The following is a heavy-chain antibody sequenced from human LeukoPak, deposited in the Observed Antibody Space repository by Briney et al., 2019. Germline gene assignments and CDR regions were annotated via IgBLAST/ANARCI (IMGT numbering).Heavy chain of an antibody. Sequence: PGGSLRLSCAASGFTFSSYSMNWVRQAPGKGLEWVSYISSSSSTIYYADSVKGRFTISRDNAKNSLYLQMNSLRAEDTAVYYCARELNRDTSGSYPIDYWGQGTLVTVSS. CDR2: ISSSSSTI. CDR3: ARELNRDTSGSYPIDY. D-gene: IGHD1-26*01. J-gene: IGHJ4*02. CDR1: GFTFSSYS. V-gene: IGHV3-48*01.